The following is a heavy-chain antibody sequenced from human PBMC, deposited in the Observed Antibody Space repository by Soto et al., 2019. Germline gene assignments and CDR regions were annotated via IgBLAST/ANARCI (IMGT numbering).Heavy chain of an antibody. D-gene: IGHD6-13*01. CDR2: MISSGVTV. CDR3: ARNTISAAGADYYGLDV. J-gene: IGHJ6*02. CDR1: GFTYIDYS. Sequence: PXGSLRISCAGSGFTYIDYSMSWIRQAPGQGLEWVSYMISSGVTVFYADSVKGRFTISRDNAKNSLYLQMYSLRAEDSAVYYCARNTISAAGADYYGLDVWGQGSTVTVSS. V-gene: IGHV3-11*01.